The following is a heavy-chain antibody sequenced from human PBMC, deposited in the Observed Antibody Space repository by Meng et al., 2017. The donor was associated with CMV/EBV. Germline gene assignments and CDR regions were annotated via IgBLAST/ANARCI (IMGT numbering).Heavy chain of an antibody. CDR1: GHPISSGYF. D-gene: IGHD2/OR15-2a*01. V-gene: IGHV4-38-2*01. CDR3: AKMATRTTYWTGSDGFDV. J-gene: IGHJ3*01. CDR2: IYPSGTA. Sequence: GSLRLSCSVSGHPISSGYFWGWIRQAPGKGLEWIGSIYPSGTAFYNPSLKSRVTISADTSNNRFSPRLSLVTAADTALYYCAKMATRTTYWTGSDGFDVWGQGTMVTVSS.